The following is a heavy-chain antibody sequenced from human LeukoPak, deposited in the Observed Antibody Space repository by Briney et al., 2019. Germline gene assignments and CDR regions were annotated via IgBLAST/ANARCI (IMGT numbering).Heavy chain of an antibody. V-gene: IGHV5-51*01. D-gene: IGHD3-16*01. CDR3: ARKYGRGNYYFDY. J-gene: IGHJ4*02. CDR1: GYSFTNYW. Sequence: GEALKISYKGSGYSFTNYWIGWGRPMPGKGVGWMGIIYPGDCDTRYSPSFRGQVTISADKSISTAYLQWSSLKASDTAMYYCARKYGRGNYYFDYWGQGTLVTVSS. CDR2: IYPGDCDT.